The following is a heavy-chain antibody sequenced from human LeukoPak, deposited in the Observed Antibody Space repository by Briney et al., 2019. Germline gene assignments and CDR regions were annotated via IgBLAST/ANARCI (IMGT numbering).Heavy chain of an antibody. Sequence: GGSLRLSCSGSGFTFSNYVMSWVRQAPGKGLEWVSCVSGSGGRGATYYTDSVKGRFTISRDNSRNTLYLQMNSLRPEDTAVYYCAKAIWVAATSSWFCLDYWGQGTLVTVSS. CDR1: GFTFSNYV. D-gene: IGHD3-10*01. CDR3: AKAIWVAATSSWFCLDY. CDR2: VSGSGGRGAT. V-gene: IGHV3-23*01. J-gene: IGHJ4*02.